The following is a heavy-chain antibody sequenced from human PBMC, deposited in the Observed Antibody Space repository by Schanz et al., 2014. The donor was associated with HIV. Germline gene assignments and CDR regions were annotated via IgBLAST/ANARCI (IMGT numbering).Heavy chain of an antibody. CDR2: ISSSSSYT. V-gene: IGHV3-21*01. CDR1: GFTLSSFT. D-gene: IGHD6-19*01. J-gene: IGHJ6*02. CDR3: ARVNIPGTTVAEDGMDA. Sequence: EVQLVESGGGLVKPGGSLRLSCATSGFTLSSFTMNWVRQAPGKGLEWVSSISSSSSYTYYADSVKGRFAISRDNAKNSLFLQMNSLRAEDTAVYYCARVNIPGTTVAEDGMDAWGRGTTVTVSS.